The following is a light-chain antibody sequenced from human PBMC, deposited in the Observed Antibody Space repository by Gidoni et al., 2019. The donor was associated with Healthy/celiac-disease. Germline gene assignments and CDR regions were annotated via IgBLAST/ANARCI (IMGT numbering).Light chain of an antibody. J-gene: IGKJ4*01. CDR1: KSISSW. V-gene: IGKV1-5*03. CDR2: KAS. Sequence: DIQMIPSPSTLSASVGDRVTIPCRASKSISSWLAWYQQKPGKAPKLLIYKASSLESGVPSRFSGSGSGTKFTLTISSLQPDDFATCYCQRYKSYPTFGGGTKVEIK. CDR3: QRYKSYPT.